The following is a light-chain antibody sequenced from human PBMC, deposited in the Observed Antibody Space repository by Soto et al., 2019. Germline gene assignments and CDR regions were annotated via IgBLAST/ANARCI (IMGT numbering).Light chain of an antibody. CDR3: QYYYESSP. Sequence: EIVLKQSPGTLSLSPGERATLSCRASQSVSTNQLAWYQQKPGQAPRLLIYGASSRATGIADRFSGSGSGTDFTLTISRLEPEDFAVYYCQYYYESSPFGRGTKVDIK. CDR2: GAS. J-gene: IGKJ4*01. CDR1: QSVSTNQ. V-gene: IGKV3-20*01.